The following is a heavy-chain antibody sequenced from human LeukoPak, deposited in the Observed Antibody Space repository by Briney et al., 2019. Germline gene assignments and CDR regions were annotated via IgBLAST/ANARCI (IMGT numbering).Heavy chain of an antibody. Sequence: SVKVSCKASGGTFSSYAISWVRQAPGQGLEWMGRIIPIFGTANYAQKLQGRVTMTTDTSTSTAYMELRSLRSDDTAVYYCARSWGHVYGGNLDYWGQGTLVTVSS. CDR1: GGTFSSYA. D-gene: IGHD4-23*01. CDR3: ARSWGHVYGGNLDY. V-gene: IGHV1-69*05. CDR2: IIPIFGTA. J-gene: IGHJ4*02.